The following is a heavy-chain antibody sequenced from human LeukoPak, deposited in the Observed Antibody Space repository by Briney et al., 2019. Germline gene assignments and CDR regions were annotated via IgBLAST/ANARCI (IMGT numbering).Heavy chain of an antibody. CDR1: GFTVDDYT. CDR3: AKAEGIAAAGYFDY. Sequence: GGCLRLSWAASGFTVDDYTMHWVRQAPGKGLEWVSFISWDGGSTYYAHCVKGRFTISRNNSKNSLYLQMNSLRTEDTALYYCAKAEGIAAAGYFDYWGQGTLVTVSS. V-gene: IGHV3-43*01. CDR2: ISWDGGST. J-gene: IGHJ4*02. D-gene: IGHD6-13*01.